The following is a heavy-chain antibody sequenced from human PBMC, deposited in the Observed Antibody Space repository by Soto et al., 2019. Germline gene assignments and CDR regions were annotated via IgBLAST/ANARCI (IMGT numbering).Heavy chain of an antibody. J-gene: IGHJ5*02. CDR1: GFTFSSYA. Sequence: GGSLRLSCAASGFTFSSYAMHWVRQAPGKGLEWVAVISYDGSNKYYADSVKGRFTISRDNSKNTLYLQMNSLRAEDTAVYYCARSAADPDNWFDPWGQGTLVTVSS. D-gene: IGHD6-13*01. CDR3: ARSAADPDNWFDP. CDR2: ISYDGSNK. V-gene: IGHV3-30-3*01.